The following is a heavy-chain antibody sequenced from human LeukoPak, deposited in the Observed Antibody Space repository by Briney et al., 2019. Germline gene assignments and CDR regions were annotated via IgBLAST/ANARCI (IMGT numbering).Heavy chain of an antibody. J-gene: IGHJ4*02. CDR3: ARRGHEFSDFDN. V-gene: IGHV3-23*01. Sequence: GGSLRLSCAASGFTFSSYAMSWVRLVPGKGLEWVSAITGSGASTYYADSVKGRFTISRDNSKNTLFLQMNSLRAEDTAVYYCARRGHEFSDFDNWGQGTLVTVSS. CDR1: GFTFSSYA. CDR2: ITGSGAST. D-gene: IGHD3-16*02.